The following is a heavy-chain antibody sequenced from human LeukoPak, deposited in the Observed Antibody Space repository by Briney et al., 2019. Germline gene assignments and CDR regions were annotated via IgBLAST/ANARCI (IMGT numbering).Heavy chain of an antibody. D-gene: IGHD1-26*01. CDR1: GGSLSSYY. V-gene: IGHV4-59*01. CDR2: IYYSGST. J-gene: IGHJ5*02. CDR3: ARDLGGVTWFDP. Sequence: SETLSLTCTVSGGSLSSYYWSWIRQPPGKGLEWIGYIYYSGSTNYNPSLKSRVTISVDTSKNQFSLKLSSVTAADTAVYYCARDLGGVTWFDPWGQGTLVTVSS.